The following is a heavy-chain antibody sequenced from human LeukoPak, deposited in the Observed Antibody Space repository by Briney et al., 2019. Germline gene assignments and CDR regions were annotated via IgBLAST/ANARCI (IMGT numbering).Heavy chain of an antibody. V-gene: IGHV3-23*01. CDR2: ISVSGGST. J-gene: IGHJ4*02. Sequence: SGGSLRLSCVTSEFIFNDYDMTWVRQAPGKGLEWVSCISVSGGSTYYADSVKGRFTISRSDSKNTLYLQMNSLRAEDTAVYYCANSAWLAWGHWGQGTLVTVSS. D-gene: IGHD6-19*01. CDR3: ANSAWLAWGH. CDR1: EFIFNDYD.